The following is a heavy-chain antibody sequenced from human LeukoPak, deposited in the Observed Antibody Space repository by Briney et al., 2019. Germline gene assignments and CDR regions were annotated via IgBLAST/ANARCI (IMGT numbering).Heavy chain of an antibody. V-gene: IGHV4-30-2*01. CDR3: ARRDTAMANGWFDP. J-gene: IGHJ5*02. D-gene: IGHD5-18*01. CDR2: IYHSGST. CDR1: GGSISSGGYS. Sequence: SETLSLTCAVSGGSISSGGYSWSWIRQPPGKGLEWIGYIYHSGSTYYNPSLKSRVTISVDRSKNQFSLKLSPVAAADTAVYYCARRDTAMANGWFDPWGQGTLVTVSS.